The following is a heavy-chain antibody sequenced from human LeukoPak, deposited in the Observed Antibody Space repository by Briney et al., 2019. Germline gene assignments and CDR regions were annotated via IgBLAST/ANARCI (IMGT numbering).Heavy chain of an antibody. D-gene: IGHD4-17*01. Sequence: GGSLRLSCAASGFTVSSNYMSWVRQAPGKGLEWVSVIYSGGSTYYADSVKGRFTISRDNSKNTLYLQMNSLRAEDTAVYYCAREVDDYGDYLGNYWGQGTLVTVSS. CDR2: IYSGGST. CDR3: AREVDDYGDYLGNY. J-gene: IGHJ4*02. V-gene: IGHV3-53*01. CDR1: GFTVSSNY.